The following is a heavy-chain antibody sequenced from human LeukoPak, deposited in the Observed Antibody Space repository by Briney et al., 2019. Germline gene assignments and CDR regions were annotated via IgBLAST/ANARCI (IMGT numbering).Heavy chain of an antibody. V-gene: IGHV1-2*02. Sequence: ASVKVSCKASGYTFIDYFMHMVRQAPGQGLEWMGWINPSDGGTIYAQKFQGRVTMTRDTSIRTAYMEMSRLRSDDTALYYCATTTRSTASFLSWGHGTLVTVSS. CDR3: ATTTRSTASFLS. D-gene: IGHD4-17*01. CDR2: INPSDGGT. J-gene: IGHJ5*01. CDR1: GYTFIDYF.